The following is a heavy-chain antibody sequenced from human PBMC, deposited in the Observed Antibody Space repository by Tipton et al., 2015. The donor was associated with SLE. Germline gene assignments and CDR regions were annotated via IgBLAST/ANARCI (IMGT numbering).Heavy chain of an antibody. CDR2: IYYSGST. V-gene: IGHV4-39*07. J-gene: IGHJ6*03. Sequence: GLVKPSETLSLTCTVSGGSISSSSYYWGWIRQPPGKGLEWIGSIYYSGSTYYNPSLKSRVTISVDTSKNQFSLKLSSVTAADTAVYYCARVRWGYCATTSCDHYYYMDVWGKGTTVTVSS. D-gene: IGHD2-2*01. CDR3: ARVRWGYCATTSCDHYYYMDV. CDR1: GGSISSSSYY.